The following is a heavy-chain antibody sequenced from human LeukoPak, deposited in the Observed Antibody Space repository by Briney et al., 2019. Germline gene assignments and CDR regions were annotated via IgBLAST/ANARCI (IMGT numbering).Heavy chain of an antibody. V-gene: IGHV4-31*03. Sequence: SETLSLTCTVSXXXXSSGXYYWXXIRXRPGXXXEXXXXIYYSGSTYYNPSLKSRVAISVDTSKNQFSLKLSSVTAADTAVYYCARDRGYSSSYYYGMDVWGQGTTVTVSS. D-gene: IGHD5-18*01. CDR2: IYYSGST. CDR3: ARDRGYSSSYYYGMDV. CDR1: XXXXSSGXYY. J-gene: IGHJ6*02.